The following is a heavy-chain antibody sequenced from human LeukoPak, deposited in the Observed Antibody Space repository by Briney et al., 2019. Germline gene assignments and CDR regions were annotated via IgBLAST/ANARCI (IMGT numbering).Heavy chain of an antibody. J-gene: IGHJ3*02. V-gene: IGHV1-69-2*01. Sequence: ASVKVSCKVSGYTFTDYYMHWVQQAPGKGLEWMGLVDPEDGETIYAEKFQGRVTITAGTSTDTAYMELSSLRSEDSAVYYCAGSRGDAFDIWGQGTMVTVSS. CDR3: AGSRGDAFDI. CDR1: GYTFTDYY. D-gene: IGHD3-10*01. CDR2: VDPEDGET.